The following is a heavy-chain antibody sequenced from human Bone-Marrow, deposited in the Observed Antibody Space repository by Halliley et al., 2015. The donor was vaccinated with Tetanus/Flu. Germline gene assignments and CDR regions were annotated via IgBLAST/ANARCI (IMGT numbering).Heavy chain of an antibody. Sequence: SSITSSRNYIPYADSVKGRFTVSRDNAKNSLFLQMDSLRAEDTAVYYCARVWYSGANTPGFDYWGQGALVTVSS. V-gene: IGHV3-21*01. J-gene: IGHJ4*02. CDR3: ARVWYSGANTPGFDY. D-gene: IGHD1-1*01. CDR2: ITSSRNYI.